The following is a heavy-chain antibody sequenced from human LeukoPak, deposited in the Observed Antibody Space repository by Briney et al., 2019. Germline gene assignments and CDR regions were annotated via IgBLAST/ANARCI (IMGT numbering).Heavy chain of an antibody. V-gene: IGHV4-31*03. CDR2: IYYSGST. J-gene: IGHJ4*02. CDR1: GGSISSGGYY. D-gene: IGHD3-9*01. Sequence: SQTLSLTCTVSGGSISSGGYYWSWIRQHPGKGLEWIGYIYYSGSTYYNPSLKSRVTISVDTSKNQFSLKLSSVTAAGTAVYYCAREGDYDILTDYYLDYWGQGTLVTVSS. CDR3: AREGDYDILTDYYLDY.